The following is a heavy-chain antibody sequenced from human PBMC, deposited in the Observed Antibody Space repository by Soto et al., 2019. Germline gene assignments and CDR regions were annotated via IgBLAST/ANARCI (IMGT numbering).Heavy chain of an antibody. J-gene: IGHJ5*01. CDR2: IRSKSDGGAI. Sequence: GSLRLSCAASGFIFRNIWMNWGRHAAGKGLQWVGRIRSKSDGGAIEYAAPVNCRFTISRDDLQYTLYLQMNSLRVEDTGVYYWPRDWFEYWGQGTLGTVSS. CDR1: GFIFRNIW. V-gene: IGHV3-15*01. CDR3: PRDWFEY.